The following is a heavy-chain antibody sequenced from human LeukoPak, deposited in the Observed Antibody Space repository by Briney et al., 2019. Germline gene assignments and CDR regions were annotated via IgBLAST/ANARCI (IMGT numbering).Heavy chain of an antibody. Sequence: GSLRLSCAASGFTFSSYAMSWVRQAPGKGLEWIGSIYYSGSTYYNPSLKSRVTISVDTSKNQFSLKLISVTAADTAVYYCARRGASSSEEYWGQGTLVTVSS. V-gene: IGHV4-39*01. CDR1: GFTFSSYA. D-gene: IGHD6-6*01. CDR3: ARRGASSSEEY. CDR2: IYYSGST. J-gene: IGHJ4*02.